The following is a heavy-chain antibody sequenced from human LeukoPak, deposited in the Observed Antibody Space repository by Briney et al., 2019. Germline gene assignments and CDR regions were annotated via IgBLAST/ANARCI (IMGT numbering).Heavy chain of an antibody. Sequence: SETLSLTCTVSGGSISSSSYYWGWIRQPPGRGLEWIGSIYYSGSTYYNPSLESRVTISVDTSKNQFSLKLTSVTAADTAVYYCARTWIPVPFDYWGQGTLSPSPQ. V-gene: IGHV4-39*01. CDR2: IYYSGST. CDR3: ARTWIPVPFDY. D-gene: IGHD5-18*01. CDR1: GGSISSSSYY. J-gene: IGHJ4*02.